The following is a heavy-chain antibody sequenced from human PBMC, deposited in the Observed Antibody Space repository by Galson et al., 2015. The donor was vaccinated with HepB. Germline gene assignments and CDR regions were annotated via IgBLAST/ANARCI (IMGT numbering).Heavy chain of an antibody. CDR1: GGSFSGYY. CDR3: ARGRYFDWLLKMMGGFDY. CDR2: INHSGST. D-gene: IGHD3-9*01. Sequence: SETLSLTCAVYGGSFSGYYWSWIRQPPGKGLEWIGEINHSGSTNYNPSLKSRVTISVDTSKNQFSLKLSSVTAADTAVYYCARGRYFDWLLKMMGGFDYWGQGTLVTVSS. J-gene: IGHJ4*02. V-gene: IGHV4-34*01.